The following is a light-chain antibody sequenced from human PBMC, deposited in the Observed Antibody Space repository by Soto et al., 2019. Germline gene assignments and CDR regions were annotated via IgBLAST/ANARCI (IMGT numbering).Light chain of an antibody. CDR1: QSVSSY. CDR3: QQRSNWPLFT. CDR2: DAS. J-gene: IGKJ3*01. Sequence: EIVLTQSPATLSLSPGERATRSCRASQSVSSYLAWYQQKPGQAPRLLIYDASNRATGIPARFSGSGSGTDFSLTIRTLEPDDFAVYYCQQRSNWPLFTFGPGTKVDIK. V-gene: IGKV3-11*01.